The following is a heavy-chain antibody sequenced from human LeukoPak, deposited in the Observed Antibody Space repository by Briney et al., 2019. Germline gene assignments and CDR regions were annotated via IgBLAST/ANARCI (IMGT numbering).Heavy chain of an antibody. Sequence: GGSLRLSCAASGFTFSDHVMHWVRQAPGKGLEWVAGTSYDGTNKYEADSVKGRFIISRDNSKNTLYLQMNSLRAEDTAVYYCASRSSWMAHFDYWGQGTLVTVSS. CDR3: ASRSSWMAHFDY. D-gene: IGHD6-13*01. CDR2: TSYDGTNK. J-gene: IGHJ4*02. CDR1: GFTFSDHV. V-gene: IGHV3-30*04.